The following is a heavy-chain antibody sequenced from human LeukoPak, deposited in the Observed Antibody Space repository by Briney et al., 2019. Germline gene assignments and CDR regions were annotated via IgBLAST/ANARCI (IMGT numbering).Heavy chain of an antibody. V-gene: IGHV3-43*01. J-gene: IGHJ4*01. CDR3: AKANEPRKLLNSIDY. D-gene: IGHD1-7*01. Sequence: GGFLRLSCAASEFTFEGYTMSWVRQTPAKGLEWVSLINWDGSERLYADTVQGRFSISRDNSNNSLFLEMNNLRPEDSAFYYCAKANEPRKLLNSIDYWGQGALVTVPS. CDR1: EFTFEGYT. CDR2: INWDGSER.